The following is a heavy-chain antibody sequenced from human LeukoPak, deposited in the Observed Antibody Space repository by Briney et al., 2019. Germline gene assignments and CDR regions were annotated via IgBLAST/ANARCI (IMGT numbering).Heavy chain of an antibody. J-gene: IGHJ4*02. Sequence: ASVKVSCKVSGYTFSIYNIRWVRQAPGQGLEWMGIINPSGGTSYAQNLQGRITMTRDTSTSTVYMELSSLRSEDTAVYYCAREGVAGTGLDYWGQGTLVTVSS. D-gene: IGHD6-13*01. V-gene: IGHV1-46*01. CDR2: INPSGGT. CDR1: GYTFSIYN. CDR3: AREGVAGTGLDY.